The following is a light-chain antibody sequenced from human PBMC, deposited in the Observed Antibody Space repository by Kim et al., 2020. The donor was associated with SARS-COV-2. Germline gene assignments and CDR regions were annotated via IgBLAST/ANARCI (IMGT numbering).Light chain of an antibody. Sequence: PGERATLSCRASQKISSIYLSWYQQKSGQAPSLLIYDASTRATGIPARFSGSGSGTEFTLTISSLQSEDSAVYHCQQYNNWPPWTFGQGTKVDIK. V-gene: IGKV3D-15*01. CDR1: QKISSIY. CDR3: QQYNNWPPWT. J-gene: IGKJ1*01. CDR2: DAS.